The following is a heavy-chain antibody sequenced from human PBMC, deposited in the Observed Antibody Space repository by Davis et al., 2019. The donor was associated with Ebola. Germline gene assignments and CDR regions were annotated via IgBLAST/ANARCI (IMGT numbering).Heavy chain of an antibody. J-gene: IGHJ4*02. CDR3: ARDRKGSGDFDY. CDR2: ISSSGSTI. Sequence: GESLKISCAASGFTFSDYYMSWISTAPGKGLEWVSYISSSGSTIYYADSVKGRFTISRDNAKNSLYLQMNSLRDEDTAVYYCARDRKGSGDFDYWGQGTLGTVSS. D-gene: IGHD3-10*01. V-gene: IGHV3-11*04. CDR1: GFTFSDYY.